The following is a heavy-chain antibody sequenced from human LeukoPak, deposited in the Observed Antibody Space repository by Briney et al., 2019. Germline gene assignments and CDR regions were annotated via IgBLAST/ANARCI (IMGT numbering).Heavy chain of an antibody. CDR1: GFTFSSYG. CDR3: ATVPAAPYYYYYMDV. J-gene: IGHJ6*03. Sequence: GGSLRLSCAASGFTFSSYGMHWVRQAPGKGLEWVAFIRYDGGNKYYADSVKGRFTISRDNSKNTLYLQMNSLRAEDTAVYYCATVPAAPYYYYYMDVWGKGTTVTISS. D-gene: IGHD2-2*01. CDR2: IRYDGGNK. V-gene: IGHV3-30*02.